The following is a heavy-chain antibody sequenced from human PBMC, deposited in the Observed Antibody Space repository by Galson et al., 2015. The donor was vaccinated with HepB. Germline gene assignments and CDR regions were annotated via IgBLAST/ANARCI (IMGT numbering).Heavy chain of an antibody. V-gene: IGHV3-15*01. D-gene: IGHD3-22*01. Sequence: SLRLSCAASEFTFSNTWMSWVRQAPGKGLEWVGRIKSKTDGGTTDYAAPVKGRFTISRDDLKNTLYLQMNSLKTEDTAVYYCTTMGPPNYYYDSSGDDYWGQGTLVTVSS. CDR3: TTMGPPNYYYDSSGDDY. CDR2: IKSKTDGGTT. J-gene: IGHJ4*02. CDR1: EFTFSNTW.